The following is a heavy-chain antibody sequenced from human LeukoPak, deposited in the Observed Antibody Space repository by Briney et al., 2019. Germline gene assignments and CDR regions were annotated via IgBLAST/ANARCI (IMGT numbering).Heavy chain of an antibody. Sequence: ASVKVSCKVSGYTLTELPMHWVRQAAGKGLEWMGGFDPEDGETIYAQKFQGRVTMTEDTSTDTAYMEVSSLRSEDTAVYYCAAAPRGQLERPGYWGQGTLVTVSS. CDR3: AAAPRGQLERPGY. J-gene: IGHJ4*02. V-gene: IGHV1-24*01. D-gene: IGHD1-1*01. CDR2: FDPEDGET. CDR1: GYTLTELP.